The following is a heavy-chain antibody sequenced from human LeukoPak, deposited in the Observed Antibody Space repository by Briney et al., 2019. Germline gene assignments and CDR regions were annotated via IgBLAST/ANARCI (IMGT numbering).Heavy chain of an antibody. J-gene: IGHJ6*03. CDR2: IQYDGRNK. V-gene: IGHV3-30*02. CDR3: AKDKNDSGDYSSMDV. CDR1: GFSFSRYW. Sequence: GGSLRLSCAASGFSFSRYWMSWVRQAPGKGLEWVAFIQYDGRNKCCADSVKGRFTVSRDNSKNTLYLQMNSLRVEDTAIYYCAKDKNDSGDYSSMDVWGKGTTVTVSS. D-gene: IGHD4-17*01.